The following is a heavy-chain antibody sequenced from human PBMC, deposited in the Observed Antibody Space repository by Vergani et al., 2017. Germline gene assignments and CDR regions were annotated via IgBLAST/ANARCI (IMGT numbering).Heavy chain of an antibody. Sequence: EVQVVETGGGLVQPGGSLRLSCAASGFTVSSNYMNWVRQAPGKGLEWVSYISSGSSGTIYYADSVKGRFTISRDNAKNSLYLQMNSLRDEDTAVYYCAREYSSSSGRGFDVWGQGTKVSVSS. CDR2: ISSGSSGTI. CDR1: GFTVSSNY. CDR3: AREYSSSSGRGFDV. D-gene: IGHD6-6*01. J-gene: IGHJ3*01. V-gene: IGHV3-48*02.